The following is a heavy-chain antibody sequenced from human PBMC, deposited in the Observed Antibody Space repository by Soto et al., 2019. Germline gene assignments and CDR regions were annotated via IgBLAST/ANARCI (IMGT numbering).Heavy chain of an antibody. CDR1: GYSFPIYW. CDR2: IYPGDSDT. CDR3: ARPLVSPDDAFDN. Sequence: GESLKISCMASGYSFPIYWIGWVRQMPGKGLEWVGIIYPGDSDTRYSPSFQGQVTISADKSISTAYLQWSSLKASDTAMYYCARPLVSPDDAFDNWGQGTLVTVSS. V-gene: IGHV5-51*01. D-gene: IGHD1-1*01. J-gene: IGHJ4*02.